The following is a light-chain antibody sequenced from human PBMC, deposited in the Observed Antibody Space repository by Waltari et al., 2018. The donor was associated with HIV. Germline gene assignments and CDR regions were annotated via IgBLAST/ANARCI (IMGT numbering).Light chain of an antibody. CDR2: EVT. CDR1: SSDVGNYNF. V-gene: IGLV2-23*02. Sequence: QSALTQPASVSGSPGHSITIFCTGTSSDVGNYNFVSWYQHHPGKAPKLIIYEVTKRPVRIADRFTASKAGNTSSLTIAGLQAEDEADYYCCSYAGVRTFVVFGGGTKVTVL. J-gene: IGLJ2*01. CDR3: CSYAGVRTFVV.